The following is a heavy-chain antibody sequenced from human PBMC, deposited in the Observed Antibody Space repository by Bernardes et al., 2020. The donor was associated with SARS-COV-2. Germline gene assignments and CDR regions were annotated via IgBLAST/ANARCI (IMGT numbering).Heavy chain of an antibody. CDR2: ITTSGYT. V-gene: IGHV3-11*06. Sequence: AGSLTLSCAVSGLTIGDYYMSWIRQAAGRGPEWVSYITTSGYTDYADSVRGRFTVSRDNAKNSLNLQMNSLRAEDTAVYYCAIEGASNVFDLWGQGTMVNVSS. CDR3: AIEGASNVFDL. J-gene: IGHJ3*01. D-gene: IGHD6-6*01. CDR1: GLTIGDYY.